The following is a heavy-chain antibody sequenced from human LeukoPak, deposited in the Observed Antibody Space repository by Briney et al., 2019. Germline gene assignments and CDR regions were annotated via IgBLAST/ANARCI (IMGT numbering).Heavy chain of an antibody. V-gene: IGHV3-11*01. D-gene: IGHD3-10*01. CDR1: GFTFSDYY. CDR2: ISSSGSTI. J-gene: IGHJ4*02. CDR3: ARDGAFTYYYGSGTSIDY. Sequence: PGESLRLSCAASGFTFSDYYMSWIRQAPGKGLEWVSYISSSGSTIYYADSVKGRFTISRDNAKNSLYLQMNSLRAEDTAVYYCARDGAFTYYYGSGTSIDYWGQETLVTVSS.